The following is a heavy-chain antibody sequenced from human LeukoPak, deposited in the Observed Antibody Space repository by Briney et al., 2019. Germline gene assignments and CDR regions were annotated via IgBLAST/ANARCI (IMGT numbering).Heavy chain of an antibody. D-gene: IGHD3-9*01. CDR2: INPNSGGT. CDR3: ARALRYFDGFRQTIDY. J-gene: IGHJ4*02. V-gene: IGHV1-2*02. Sequence: ASVKVSCKASGYTFTGYYMHWVRQAPGRGLEWMGWINPNSGGTNYAQKFQGRVTMTRDTSISTAYMELSRLRSDDTAVYYCARALRYFDGFRQTIDYWGQGTLVTVSS. CDR1: GYTFTGYY.